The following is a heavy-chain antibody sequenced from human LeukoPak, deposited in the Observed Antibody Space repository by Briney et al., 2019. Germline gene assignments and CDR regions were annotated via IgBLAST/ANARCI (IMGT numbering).Heavy chain of an antibody. V-gene: IGHV1-46*01. J-gene: IGHJ4*02. CDR3: ARDGSGCYYGHFDY. Sequence: ASVKVSCKASGYTFTSYYMHWVRQAPGQGLEWMGIINPSDGTTSHAQKFQGRVTMTRDTSTSTVHMELSSLRSEDTAVYYCARDGSGCYYGHFDYWGQGTLVTVSS. D-gene: IGHD1-26*01. CDR2: INPSDGTT. CDR1: GYTFTSYY.